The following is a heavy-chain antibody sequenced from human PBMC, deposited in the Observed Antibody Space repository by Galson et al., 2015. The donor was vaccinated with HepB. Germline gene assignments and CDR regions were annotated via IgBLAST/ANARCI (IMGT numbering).Heavy chain of an antibody. CDR1: GFTFSGST. D-gene: IGHD2/OR15-2a*01. V-gene: IGHV3-73*01. CDR2: IRSKTHNYAT. J-gene: IGHJ4*02. Sequence: PRLSCAASGFTFSGSTIHWVRQASGKGLEWVGHIRSKTHNYATAYAASLKGRFIISRDDSKNTEYLQIDSLKTEDSAVYYCFRHLSKIDYWGQGTLVSVSS. CDR3: FRHLSKIDY.